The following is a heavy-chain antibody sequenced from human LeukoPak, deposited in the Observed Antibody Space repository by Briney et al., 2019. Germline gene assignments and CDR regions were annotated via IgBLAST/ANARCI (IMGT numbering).Heavy chain of an antibody. CDR2: IKQDGSEK. J-gene: IGHJ6*02. Sequence: GGSLRLSCAASGFTFSSYWMSWVRQAPGKGLEWVANIKQDGSEKYYVDSVKGRFTISRDNTKNSLYLQMNSLRAEDTAVYHCARLKQWLVRAYYYDGMDVWGQGTTVTVSS. D-gene: IGHD6-19*01. CDR3: ARLKQWLVRAYYYDGMDV. CDR1: GFTFSSYW. V-gene: IGHV3-7*01.